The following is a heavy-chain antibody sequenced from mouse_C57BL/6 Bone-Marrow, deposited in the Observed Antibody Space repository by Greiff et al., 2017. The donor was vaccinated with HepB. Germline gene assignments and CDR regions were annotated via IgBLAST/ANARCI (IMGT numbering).Heavy chain of an antibody. CDR2: INPYNGGT. Sequence: EVQLVESGPVLVKPGASVKMSCKASGYTFTDYYMNWVKQSHGKSLEWIGVINPYNGGTSYNQKFKGKATLTVDKSSSTAYMELNSLTSKDAAVYYCAKLGLRAWFAYWGQGTLVTVSA. D-gene: IGHD2-4*01. J-gene: IGHJ3*01. CDR1: GYTFTDYY. CDR3: AKLGLRAWFAY. V-gene: IGHV1-19*01.